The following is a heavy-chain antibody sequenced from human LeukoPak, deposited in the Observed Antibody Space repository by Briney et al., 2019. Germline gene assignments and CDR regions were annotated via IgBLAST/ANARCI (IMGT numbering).Heavy chain of an antibody. D-gene: IGHD3-22*01. CDR2: INHSGST. Sequence: SETLSLTCAVYGGSFSGYYWSWIRQPPGKGLEWIGEINHSGSTYYNPSLKSRVTISVDMSKNQFSLKLTSVTAADTAVYYCATLGEYFDSSGYYYNWGQGTLVTVSS. CDR3: ATLGEYFDSSGYYYN. V-gene: IGHV4-34*01. CDR1: GGSFSGYY. J-gene: IGHJ4*02.